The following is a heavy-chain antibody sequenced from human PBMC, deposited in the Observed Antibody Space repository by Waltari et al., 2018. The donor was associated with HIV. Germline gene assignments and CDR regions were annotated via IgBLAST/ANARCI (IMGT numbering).Heavy chain of an antibody. J-gene: IGHJ4*02. CDR3: ARGDNRVTATTPFDY. CDR2: IYHRGTT. CDR1: GYSISSGFF. D-gene: IGHD2-21*02. V-gene: IGHV4-38-2*01. Sequence: QVQLQESGPGLVKPSETLSLTCAVSGYSISSGFFWGWVRQSPGRGLEWLGHIYHRGTTYYNPSLKSRVTISVDTSKNQFSLKLSSVTAADTAVYYCARGDNRVTATTPFDYWGQGTLVTVSS.